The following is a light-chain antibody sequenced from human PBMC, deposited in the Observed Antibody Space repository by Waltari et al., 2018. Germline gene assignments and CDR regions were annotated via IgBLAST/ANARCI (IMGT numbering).Light chain of an antibody. CDR1: QSVSRF. CDR3: QKYDRLPAT. V-gene: IGKV3-20*01. Sequence: EIVLTQSPGTPSLFPGERGTLSCRPSQSVSRFLAWYQQKPGQAPRLLIYGASTRATGIPDRFSGSGSGTDFSLTISRLEPEDFAVYYCQKYDRLPATFGQGTKVEIK. J-gene: IGKJ1*01. CDR2: GAS.